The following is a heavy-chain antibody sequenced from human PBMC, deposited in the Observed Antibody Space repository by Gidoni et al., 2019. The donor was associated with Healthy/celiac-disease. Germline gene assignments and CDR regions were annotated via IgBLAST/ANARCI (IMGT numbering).Heavy chain of an antibody. CDR3: ARGTLEEQLVELFYFDY. D-gene: IGHD6-6*01. CDR1: GFTFRSYA. CDR2: ISYDGSNK. J-gene: IGHJ4*02. Sequence: QVQLVESGGGVVQPGRSLRLSCAASGFTFRSYAMHWVRQAPGKGLEWVAVISYDGSNKYYADSVKGRFTISRDNSKNTLYLQMNSLRAEDTAVYYCARGTLEEQLVELFYFDYWGQGTLVTVSS. V-gene: IGHV3-30*04.